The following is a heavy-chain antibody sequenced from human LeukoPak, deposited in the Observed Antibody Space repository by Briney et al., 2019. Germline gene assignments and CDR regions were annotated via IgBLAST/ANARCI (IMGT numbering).Heavy chain of an antibody. CDR2: INAGNGNT. CDR3: ARDRLSLIGWFDP. J-gene: IGHJ5*02. D-gene: IGHD3-16*01. V-gene: IGHV1-3*01. Sequence: GASVEVSCKASGCTFTSYAMHWVRQAPGQRLEWMGWINAGNGNTKYSQKFQGRVTITRDTSASTAYMELSSLRSEDTAVYYCARDRLSLIGWFDPWGQGTLVTVSS. CDR1: GCTFTSYA.